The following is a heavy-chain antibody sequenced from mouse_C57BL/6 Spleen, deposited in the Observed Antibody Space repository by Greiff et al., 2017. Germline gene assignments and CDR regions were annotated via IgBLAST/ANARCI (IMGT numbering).Heavy chain of an antibody. V-gene: IGHV6-6*01. CDR3: TRATVVATSYYAMDY. CDR1: GFTFSDAW. CDR2: IRNKANNHAT. D-gene: IGHD1-1*01. J-gene: IGHJ4*01. Sequence: EVKVVESGGGLVQPGGSMKLSCAASGFTFSDAWMDWVRQSPEKGLEWVAEIRNKANNHATYYAESVKGRFTISRDDSKSSVYLQMNSLRAEDTGIYYCTRATVVATSYYAMDYWGQGTSVTVSS.